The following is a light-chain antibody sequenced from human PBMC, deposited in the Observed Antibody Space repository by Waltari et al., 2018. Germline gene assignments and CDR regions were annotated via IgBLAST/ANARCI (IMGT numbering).Light chain of an antibody. CDR1: QSVSRS. CDR2: DAS. J-gene: IGKJ1*01. Sequence: EIVLTQSPGTLSLSPGERATLSCRASQSVSRSLTWYQQKPGQAPRLLIYDASSRATGIPDRFSGSGSGTDFSLTISRLQPEDFAVYYCQHYVRLPATFGKGTKVEIK. V-gene: IGKV3-20*01. CDR3: QHYVRLPAT.